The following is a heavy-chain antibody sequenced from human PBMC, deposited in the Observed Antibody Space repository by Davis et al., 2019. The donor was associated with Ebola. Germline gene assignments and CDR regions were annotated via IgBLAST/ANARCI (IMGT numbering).Heavy chain of an antibody. CDR3: ARDHDYGTN. D-gene: IGHD4-17*01. CDR1: GGSFSSYS. J-gene: IGHJ4*01. Sequence: SVKVSCKASGGSFSSYSISWVRQAPGQGFEWMGGFMPIFDTTNYAQNFQGRLTITADKSTSTVYMELNSLRSDDTAIYYCARDHDYGTNWGQGTLVTVSS. V-gene: IGHV1-69*06. CDR2: FMPIFDTT.